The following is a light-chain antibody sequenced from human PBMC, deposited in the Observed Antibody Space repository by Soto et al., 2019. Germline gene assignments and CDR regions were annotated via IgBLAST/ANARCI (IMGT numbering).Light chain of an antibody. CDR2: DAS. Sequence: AIQLTQSPSSLSASVGDRVTITCRASQGISSALAWYQQEPGKAPKLLIYDASSLESGVPSRFSGSGSGTDFTLTISSLQPEDFATYYCQQFNSYSALTFGGGTKVDIK. CDR3: QQFNSYSALT. J-gene: IGKJ4*01. V-gene: IGKV1-13*02. CDR1: QGISSA.